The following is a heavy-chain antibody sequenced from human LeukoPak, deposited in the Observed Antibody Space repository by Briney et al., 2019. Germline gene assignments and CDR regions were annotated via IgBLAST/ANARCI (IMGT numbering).Heavy chain of an antibody. J-gene: IGHJ3*02. D-gene: IGHD1-26*01. V-gene: IGHV4-59*08. CDR2: IYYSGST. CDR1: GGSISSYY. CDR3: ARPSTGRSGSYSSDAFDI. Sequence: PSETLSLTCSVSGGSISSYYWSWIRQPPGKGLEWIGYIYYSGSTNYNPSLKSRVTISVDTSKDQFSLKLSSVTAADTAVYYCARPSTGRSGSYSSDAFDIWGQGTMVTVSS.